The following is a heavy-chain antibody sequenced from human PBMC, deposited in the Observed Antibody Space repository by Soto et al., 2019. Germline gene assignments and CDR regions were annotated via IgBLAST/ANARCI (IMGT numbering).Heavy chain of an antibody. Sequence: GASVKVSCKASGDTFNFYSINWVRQAPGLGLEWMGRVNPIVSMSNYAQKFQGRVTMTADKSTSTAYMELSSLTSEDTALYYCAPEGHSSGHAGTFRHWGQGTLVTVSS. D-gene: IGHD3-22*01. CDR3: APEGHSSGHAGTFRH. CDR2: VNPIVSMS. CDR1: GDTFNFYS. V-gene: IGHV1-69*02. J-gene: IGHJ1*01.